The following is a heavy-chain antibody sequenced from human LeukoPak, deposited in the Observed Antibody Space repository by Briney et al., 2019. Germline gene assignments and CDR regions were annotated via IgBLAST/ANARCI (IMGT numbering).Heavy chain of an antibody. V-gene: IGHV1-69*13. J-gene: IGHJ6*02. CDR3: ARDHCSSTSCYAEVDYYGMDV. CDR1: GYTFTSYG. CDR2: IIPIFGTA. D-gene: IGHD2-2*01. Sequence: SVKVSCKASGYTFTSYGISWVRQAPGQGLEWMGGIIPIFGTANYAQKFQGRVTITADESTSTAYMELSSLRSEDTAVYYCARDHCSSTSCYAEVDYYGMDVWGQGTTVTVSS.